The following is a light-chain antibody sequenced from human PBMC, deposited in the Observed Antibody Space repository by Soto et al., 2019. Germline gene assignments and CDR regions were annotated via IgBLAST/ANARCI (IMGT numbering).Light chain of an antibody. J-gene: IGKJ2*01. CDR2: WAS. Sequence: DIVMTQSPDSLAVSLGGRATINCKSSQSVLSSSNNKNYLAWYQQKPGQPPNLLLYWASTRASGVPDRFSGSGSGTDFTLTITSLQAEDVALYYCQQYYGSPYTFGQGTKLEI. CDR1: QSVLSSSNNKNY. V-gene: IGKV4-1*01. CDR3: QQYYGSPYT.